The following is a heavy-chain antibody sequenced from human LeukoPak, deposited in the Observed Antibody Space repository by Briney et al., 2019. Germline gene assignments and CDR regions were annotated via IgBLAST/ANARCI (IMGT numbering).Heavy chain of an antibody. V-gene: IGHV4-30-4*02. D-gene: IGHD3-10*01. CDR3: ARVEGFGELLGKDAFDI. J-gene: IGHJ3*02. Sequence: SETLSLTCTVSGGSISSGDYYWSWIRQPPGKGLEWIGYIYYSGSTYYNPSLKSRVTISVDTSKNQFSLKLSSVTAADTAVYYCARVEGFGELLGKDAFDIWGQGTMVTVSS. CDR2: IYYSGST. CDR1: GGSISSGDYY.